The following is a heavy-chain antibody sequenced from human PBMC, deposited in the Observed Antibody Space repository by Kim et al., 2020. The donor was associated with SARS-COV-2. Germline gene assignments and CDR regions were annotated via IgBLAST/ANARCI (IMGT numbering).Heavy chain of an antibody. CDR1: GYTFTSYD. Sequence: ASVKVSCKASGYTFTSYDINWVRQATGQGLEWMGWMNPNSGNTGYAQKFQGRVTMTRNTSISTAYMELSSLRSEDTAVYYCARGFRTMVRGVIINYYYYGMDVWGQGTTVTVSS. CDR3: ARGFRTMVRGVIINYYYYGMDV. D-gene: IGHD3-10*01. J-gene: IGHJ6*02. CDR2: MNPNSGNT. V-gene: IGHV1-8*01.